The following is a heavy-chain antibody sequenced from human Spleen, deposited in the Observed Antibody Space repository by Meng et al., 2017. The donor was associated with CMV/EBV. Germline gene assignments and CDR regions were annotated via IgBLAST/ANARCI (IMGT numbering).Heavy chain of an antibody. V-gene: IGHV3-9*01. CDR3: AKDIRRLDKYDVLTGQPFDH. CDR1: GFIFDDYA. CDR2: INWNSGSL. Sequence: GGSLRLSCAGSGFIFDDYAMHWVRQAPGKGLEWVSRINWNSGSLDYADSVKGRFTVSRDNAKNSLYLEMNSLRPEDTAVYYCAKDIRRLDKYDVLTGQPFDHWGQGTLVTVSS. J-gene: IGHJ4*02. D-gene: IGHD3-9*01.